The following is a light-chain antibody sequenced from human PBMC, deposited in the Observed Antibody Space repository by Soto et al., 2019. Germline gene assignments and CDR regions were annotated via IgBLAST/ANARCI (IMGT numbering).Light chain of an antibody. CDR3: QQYNSYWT. CDR2: KAS. CDR1: QSISSW. J-gene: IGKJ1*01. Sequence: DIQMTQSPSTLSASVGDRVTITCRASQSISSWLAWYQQKPGKAPKLLFYKASSLESGVPSRFSGSGSGTEFTLTISILQPYDFATYYCQQYNSYWTFGQGTKVEIK. V-gene: IGKV1-5*03.